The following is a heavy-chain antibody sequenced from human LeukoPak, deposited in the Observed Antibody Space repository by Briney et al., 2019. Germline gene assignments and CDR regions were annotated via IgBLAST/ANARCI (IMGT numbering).Heavy chain of an antibody. J-gene: IGHJ4*02. Sequence: SETLSLTCTVSSGSISSSSYYWGWIRQPLGKGLEWIGSMFYSGSTYYNPSLKSRVTISVDTSKNPFSLKLNSVTAADTAVYYCARHGGDCYDSSGHDYWGQRSLVTVSS. D-gene: IGHD3-22*01. CDR2: MFYSGST. CDR3: ARHGGDCYDSSGHDY. CDR1: SGSISSSSYY. V-gene: IGHV4-39*01.